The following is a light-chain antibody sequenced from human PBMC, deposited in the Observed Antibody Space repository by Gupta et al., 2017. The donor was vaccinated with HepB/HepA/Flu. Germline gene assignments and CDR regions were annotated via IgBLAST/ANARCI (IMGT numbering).Light chain of an antibody. V-gene: IGLV2-23*02. CDR3: CSYAGGGTRV. CDR2: EVN. J-gene: IGLJ3*02. Sequence: QSALTQPASVSGSPGQSITISCTGSSSDVGNFNLVSWYQQYPGKAPKVLIYEVNKRPSGVSNRFSGSKSGHTASLTISGLQADDEADYYCCSYAGGGTRVFGGGTKLTVL. CDR1: SSDVGNFNL.